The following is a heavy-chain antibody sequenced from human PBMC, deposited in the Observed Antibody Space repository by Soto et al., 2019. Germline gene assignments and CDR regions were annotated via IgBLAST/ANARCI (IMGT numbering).Heavy chain of an antibody. CDR2: IIPIFGTA. D-gene: IGHD2-15*01. J-gene: IGHJ5*02. CDR1: GGTFSSYG. CDR3: ARVLRTVHETYNWFDP. Sequence: ASVKVSCKASGGTFSSYGISWVRQAPGQGLEWMGGIIPIFGTANYAQKFQGRVTITADESTSTAYMELSSLRSEDTAVYYCARVLRTVHETYNWFDPWGQGTLVTVSS. V-gene: IGHV1-69*13.